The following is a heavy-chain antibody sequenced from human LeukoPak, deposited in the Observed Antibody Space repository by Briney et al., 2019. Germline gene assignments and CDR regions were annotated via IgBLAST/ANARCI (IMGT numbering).Heavy chain of an antibody. CDR1: GFTFSIYG. D-gene: IGHD3-10*01. Sequence: PGRSLRLSCAASGFTFSIYGMHWVRQAPGKGLGWVALIWFDGTKKYYADSVKGRFTISRDNSKNTLYLQMNSLRAEDTAVYYCAREEATTVRGVSDYWGQGTLVTVSS. CDR2: IWFDGTKK. CDR3: AREEATTVRGVSDY. J-gene: IGHJ4*02. V-gene: IGHV3-33*01.